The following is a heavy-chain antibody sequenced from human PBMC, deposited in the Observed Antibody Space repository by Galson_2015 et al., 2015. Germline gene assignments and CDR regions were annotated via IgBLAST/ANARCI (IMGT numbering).Heavy chain of an antibody. V-gene: IGHV3-30*03. CDR2: ISYNGINI. CDR3: ATKVDATFITDY. CDR1: GFTFSSYG. J-gene: IGHJ4*02. Sequence: SLRLSCAASGFTFSSYGMHWVRQAPGKGLEWLAVISYNGINIYYADSVMGRFTISRDNSKNTLYLQMNSLTAEDTAVYYCATKVDATFITDYWGQGTLVTVSS. D-gene: IGHD5-24*01.